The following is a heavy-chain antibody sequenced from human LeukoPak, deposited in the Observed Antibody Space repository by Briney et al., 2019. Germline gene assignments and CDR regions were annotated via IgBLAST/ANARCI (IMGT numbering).Heavy chain of an antibody. CDR2: ISYDGSNK. D-gene: IGHD2-2*01. J-gene: IGHJ6*02. V-gene: IGHV3-30*04. Sequence: PGRSLRLSSAASGFTFSSYAMHWVRQAPGKGLEWVAVISYDGSNKYYADSVKGRFTISRDNSKSTLYLQMNSLRAEDTAVYYCARDIVVVPAAMGFYYYYYGMDVWGQGTTVTVSS. CDR3: ARDIVVVPAAMGFYYYYYGMDV. CDR1: GFTFSSYA.